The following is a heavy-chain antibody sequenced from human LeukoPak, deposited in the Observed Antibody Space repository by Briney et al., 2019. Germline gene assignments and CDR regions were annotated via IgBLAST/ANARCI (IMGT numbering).Heavy chain of an antibody. CDR2: TYYRSRWGN. Sequence: SQTLSLTCAISGDSVSNNIATGNWVRQSPSRGLEGLGRTYYRSRWGNDYAISVKGRITINPDTSRNQFSLRLNSVTPEDTAVYYCVRDSDDYYWALDFWGQGTPVTVSS. D-gene: IGHD3-10*01. V-gene: IGHV6-1*01. CDR3: VRDSDDYYWALDF. CDR1: GDSVSNNIAT. J-gene: IGHJ4*02.